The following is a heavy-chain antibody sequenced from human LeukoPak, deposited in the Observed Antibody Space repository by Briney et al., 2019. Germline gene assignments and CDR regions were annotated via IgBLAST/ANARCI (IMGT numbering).Heavy chain of an antibody. D-gene: IGHD6-19*01. Sequence: GGSLRLSCAASGFNFSDYYMSWIRQAPGKGLEWISYITSSGSTIYYADSVKGRFTISRDNAKNSLYLQMNSLGAEDTAVYYCARDSSGWYHWFDPWGQGTLVIVSS. J-gene: IGHJ5*02. CDR3: ARDSSGWYHWFDP. CDR1: GFNFSDYY. V-gene: IGHV3-11*04. CDR2: ITSSGSTI.